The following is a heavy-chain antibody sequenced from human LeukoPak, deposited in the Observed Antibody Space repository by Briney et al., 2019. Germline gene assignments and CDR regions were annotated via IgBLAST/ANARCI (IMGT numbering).Heavy chain of an antibody. V-gene: IGHV1-69*04. J-gene: IGHJ4*02. Sequence: GASVKVSCKASGGTFSSYAISWVRQAPGRGLEWMGRIIPILGIANYAQKFQGRVTITADKSTSTAYMELSSLRSEDTAVYYCARLHDYGDYVVDYWGQGTLVTVSS. D-gene: IGHD4-17*01. CDR1: GGTFSSYA. CDR2: IIPILGIA. CDR3: ARLHDYGDYVVDY.